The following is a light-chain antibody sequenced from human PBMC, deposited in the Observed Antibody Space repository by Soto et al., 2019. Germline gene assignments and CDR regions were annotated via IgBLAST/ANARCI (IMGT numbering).Light chain of an antibody. V-gene: IGKV1-5*03. J-gene: IGKJ1*01. CDR2: KAS. Sequence: DIQMTQSPSTLSASVGDRVTITCRASQTISNWLAWYQQKPGKAPKLLIYKASNLKSGVPSRFGGSGSGTEFTLTISSLQPDDFATYYCQQYDTYWTFGQGTKVEIK. CDR3: QQYDTYWT. CDR1: QTISNW.